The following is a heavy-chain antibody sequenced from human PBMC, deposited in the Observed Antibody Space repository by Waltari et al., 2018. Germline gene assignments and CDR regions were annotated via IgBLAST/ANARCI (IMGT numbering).Heavy chain of an antibody. J-gene: IGHJ4*02. CDR2: IYYSGTT. Sequence: QVQLHESGPGLVRPSETVSLTCDVSGYSISNGLYWGWIRQPPGKRLEWIANIYYSGTTYYNPSLRSRVTISVDTSKNLFSLKLRSVTAADTAIYYCARMDFWSGYDYWGPGTLLSVSS. CDR1: GYSISNGLY. V-gene: IGHV4-38-2*01. CDR3: ARMDFWSGYDY. D-gene: IGHD3-3*01.